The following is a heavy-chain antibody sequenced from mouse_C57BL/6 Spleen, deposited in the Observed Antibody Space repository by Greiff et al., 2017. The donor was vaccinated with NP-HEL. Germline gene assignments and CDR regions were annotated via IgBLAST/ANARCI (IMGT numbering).Heavy chain of an antibody. D-gene: IGHD2-4*01. J-gene: IGHJ4*01. Sequence: EVQLQQSGPELVKPGASVKIPCKASGYTFTDYNMDWVKQSHGKSLEWIGDINPNNGGTIYNQKFKGKATLTVDKSSSTAYMELRSLTSEDTAVYYCARTIYDYDGYAMDDWGQGTSVTVSS. CDR3: ARTIYDYDGYAMDD. V-gene: IGHV1-18*01. CDR1: GYTFTDYN. CDR2: INPNNGGT.